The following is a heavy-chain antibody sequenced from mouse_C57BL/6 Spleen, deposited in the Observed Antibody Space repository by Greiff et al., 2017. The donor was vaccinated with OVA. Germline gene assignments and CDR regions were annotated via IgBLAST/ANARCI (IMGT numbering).Heavy chain of an antibody. CDR3: ARETAQASMDY. J-gene: IGHJ4*01. Sequence: EVQLQESGPGLVKPSQSLSLTCSVTGYSITSGYYWNWIRQFPGNKLEWMGYISYDGSNNYNPSLKNRISITRDTSKNQFFLKLNSVTTEDTATYYCARETAQASMDYWGQGTSVTVSS. D-gene: IGHD3-2*02. V-gene: IGHV3-6*01. CDR2: ISYDGSN. CDR1: GYSITSGYY.